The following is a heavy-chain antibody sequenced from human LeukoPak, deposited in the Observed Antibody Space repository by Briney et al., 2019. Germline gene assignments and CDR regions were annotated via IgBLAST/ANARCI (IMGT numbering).Heavy chain of an antibody. J-gene: IGHJ5*02. Sequence: GGSLRLSCAVSGFTFTSYWMSWVRQAPGKGLEWVAKISQDGSEKYYVDSVKGRFSISSDNAKKSLYLQMNSLRADDTAVYYCARENVDYDFWSGYPNWFDPWGQGTLVTVSS. CDR1: GFTFTSYW. D-gene: IGHD3-3*01. V-gene: IGHV3-7*05. CDR2: ISQDGSEK. CDR3: ARENVDYDFWSGYPNWFDP.